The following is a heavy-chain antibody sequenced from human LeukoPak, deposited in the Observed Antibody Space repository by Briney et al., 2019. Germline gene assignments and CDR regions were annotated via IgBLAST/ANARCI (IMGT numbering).Heavy chain of an antibody. CDR3: AKIIAAANRPTFDY. CDR1: GFTFSSYG. CDR2: ISGSGSYT. V-gene: IGHV3-23*01. Sequence: PGGSLRLSCAASGFTFSSYGMHWVRQAPGKGLEWVSAISGSGSYTYYGDSVKGRFTISRDNSKNTIYLQMNSLRAEDTAVYYCAKIIAAANRPTFDYWGQGTLVTVSS. J-gene: IGHJ4*02. D-gene: IGHD6-13*01.